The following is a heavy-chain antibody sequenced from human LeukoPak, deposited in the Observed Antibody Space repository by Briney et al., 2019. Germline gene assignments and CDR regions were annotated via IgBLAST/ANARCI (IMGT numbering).Heavy chain of an antibody. J-gene: IGHJ5*02. D-gene: IGHD2-2*01. CDR1: GGSISSYY. CDR2: IYYSGST. CDR3: ASQIPAADMGSFDP. Sequence: SETLSLTCTVSGGSISSYYWSWIRQPPGKGLEWIGYIYYSGSTNYNPSLKSRVTISVDTSKNQFSLKLSSVTAADTAVYYCASQIPAADMGSFDPWDQGTLVTVSS. V-gene: IGHV4-59*01.